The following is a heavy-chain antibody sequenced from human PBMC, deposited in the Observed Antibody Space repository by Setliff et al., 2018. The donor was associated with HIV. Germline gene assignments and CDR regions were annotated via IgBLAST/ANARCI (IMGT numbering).Heavy chain of an antibody. V-gene: IGHV4-59*11. D-gene: IGHD4-17*01. CDR3: ARDIWAYGLMGS. Sequence: PSETLSLTCTVSGGSISGHYWSWIRQTPGKGLEWIGYVYSNGNTDYNPSLKSRVTLSLDNSKNQSSLKLTSVTAADTAVYYCARDIWAYGLMGSWGQGTLVTVSS. CDR1: GGSISGHY. J-gene: IGHJ5*02. CDR2: VYSNGNT.